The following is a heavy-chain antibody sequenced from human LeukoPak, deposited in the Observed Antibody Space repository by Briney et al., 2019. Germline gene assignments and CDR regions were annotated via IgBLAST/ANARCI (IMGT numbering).Heavy chain of an antibody. Sequence: SGPTLVNPTQTLTLTCTFPGLSLSTSGVGVGWIRQPPGKALEWLALIYWDDDKRYSPSLKSRLTIAKDTSKNQVVLAMTNMDPVDTATYYCAHTDYDYVIWGQGTMVTVSS. CDR3: AHTDYDYVI. CDR1: GLSLSTSGVG. J-gene: IGHJ3*02. V-gene: IGHV2-5*02. CDR2: IYWDDDK. D-gene: IGHD3-16*01.